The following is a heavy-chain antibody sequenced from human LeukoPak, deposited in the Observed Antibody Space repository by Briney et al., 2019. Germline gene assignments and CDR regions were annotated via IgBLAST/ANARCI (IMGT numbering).Heavy chain of an antibody. Sequence: GGSLRLSCAASGFTFSSYSMHWVRQAPGKGLEWVSYISSSSSPIYYADSVKGRFTISRDNAKNSLYLQMSSLRAEDTAVYYCARRREGFGELFRPFDPWGQGTLVTVSS. D-gene: IGHD3-10*01. CDR3: ARRREGFGELFRPFDP. V-gene: IGHV3-48*04. CDR2: ISSSSSPI. CDR1: GFTFSSYS. J-gene: IGHJ5*02.